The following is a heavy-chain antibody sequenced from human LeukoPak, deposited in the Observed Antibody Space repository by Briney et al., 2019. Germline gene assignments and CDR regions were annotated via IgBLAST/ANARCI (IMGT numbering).Heavy chain of an antibody. D-gene: IGHD2-8*01. CDR3: SRENGAFSPFGY. CDR1: GFTVSSNF. V-gene: IGHV4-4*02. CDR2: VSLSGLT. J-gene: IGHJ4*02. Sequence: GSLRLSCAASGFTVSSNFMNWVRQPPGQGLEWIGEVSLSGLTNYNPSLSSRVIMALDTSKNHLSLNLTSVTAADTAVYYCSRENGAFSPFGYWGQGTLVTVPS.